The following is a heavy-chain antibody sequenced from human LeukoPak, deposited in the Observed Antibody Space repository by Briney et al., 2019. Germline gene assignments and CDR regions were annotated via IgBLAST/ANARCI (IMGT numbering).Heavy chain of an antibody. Sequence: SGGSLRLSCAASGFTFSSYSMNWVRQGPGKGLGWVSSISSSSSYIYYADSGKGRSTISRDNAKNSLYLQMNSLRAEDTAVYYCARPGYSYALGDYWGQGTLVTVSS. CDR3: ARPGYSYALGDY. J-gene: IGHJ4*02. CDR2: ISSSSSYI. V-gene: IGHV3-21*01. D-gene: IGHD5-18*01. CDR1: GFTFSSYS.